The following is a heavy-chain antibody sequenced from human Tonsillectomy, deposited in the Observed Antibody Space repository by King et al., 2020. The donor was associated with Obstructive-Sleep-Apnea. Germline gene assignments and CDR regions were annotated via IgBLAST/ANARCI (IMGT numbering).Heavy chain of an antibody. CDR2: ISYSGST. CDR1: GGSISSNSCY. V-gene: IGHV4-39*07. D-gene: IGHD3-22*01. Sequence: QLQKSGPGLVKPSETVSLTCAVSGGSISSNSCYWGWIRQPPGKGLEWIGTISYSGSTYYNPSLKSRVTFSVDTSKNQLSLKLSSVTAADTAMYYCARSTYYYDSSGRHDAWYFWGQGTMVTASS. CDR3: ARSTYYYDSSGRHDAWYF. J-gene: IGHJ3*01.